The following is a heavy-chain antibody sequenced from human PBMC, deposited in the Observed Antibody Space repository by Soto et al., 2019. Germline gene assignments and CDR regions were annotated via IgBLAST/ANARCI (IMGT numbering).Heavy chain of an antibody. CDR1: GFTFSSYG. V-gene: IGHV3-30*18. D-gene: IGHD6-19*01. CDR2: ISYDGSNK. J-gene: IGHJ6*02. Sequence: GGSLRLSCAASGFTFSSYGMHWVRQAPGKGLEWVAVISYDGSNKYYADSVKGRFTISRDNSKNTLYLQMNSLRAEDTAVYYCAKDVVLAVAGPDYYYGMDVWGQGTTVTVSS. CDR3: AKDVVLAVAGPDYYYGMDV.